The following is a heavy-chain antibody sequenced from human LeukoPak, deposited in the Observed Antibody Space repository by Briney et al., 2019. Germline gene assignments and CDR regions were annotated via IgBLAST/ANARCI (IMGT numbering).Heavy chain of an antibody. D-gene: IGHD3-22*01. V-gene: IGHV1-46*01. CDR1: GYTFTSYY. CDR3: ARDTYYYDRIPNAFDI. Sequence: ASVKLSCKASGYTFTSYYMHSVRQSPRQRLEWMRIIHPSGGTTSYAQRFQGIVTMPRDTSTSTVYMELSSLRSEDTAVYYCARDTYYYDRIPNAFDIWRQGTMVTVSS. CDR2: IHPSGGTT. J-gene: IGHJ3*02.